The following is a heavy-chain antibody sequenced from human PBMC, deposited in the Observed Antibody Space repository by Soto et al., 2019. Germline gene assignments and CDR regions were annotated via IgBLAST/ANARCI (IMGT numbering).Heavy chain of an antibody. Sequence: SVKVSCKASGFTFSDYGFSWVRQAPGRGLEWMGWISAFNGETNYTQKSEGRVAMTTDAATTTAYMELRSLTVDDTAVYYCVRDQQWLLPVPLNFDYWGQGTVVTVSA. CDR2: ISAFNGET. CDR1: GFTFSDYG. CDR3: VRDQQWLLPVPLNFDY. D-gene: IGHD6-19*01. J-gene: IGHJ4*02. V-gene: IGHV1-18*01.